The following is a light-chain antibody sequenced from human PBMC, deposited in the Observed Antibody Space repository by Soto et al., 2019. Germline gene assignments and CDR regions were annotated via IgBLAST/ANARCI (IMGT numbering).Light chain of an antibody. J-gene: IGKJ1*01. CDR1: RSVSIN. CDR3: QQYGSSGT. V-gene: IGKV3-15*01. CDR2: AAS. Sequence: EIVMTQSPATLSVSPGERATLSCRASRSVSINVAWYQQRPGQPPRLLISAASTRATGTPARFSGSGSGTEFTLTINSLQSEDVAVYYCQQYGSSGTFGQGTKVDIK.